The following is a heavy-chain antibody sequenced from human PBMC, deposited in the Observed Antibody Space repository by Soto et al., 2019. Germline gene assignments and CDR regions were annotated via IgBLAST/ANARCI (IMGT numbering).Heavy chain of an antibody. Sequence: QVQLVESGGGVVQPGRSLRLSCAASGFTFSSYAMHWVRQAPGKGLEWVAVISYDGSNKYYADSVKGRFTISRDNSKKTLYLQMKSLRAEDTAVYYCARDPPHYDSSGYPLDYWGQGTLVTVSS. CDR3: ARDPPHYDSSGYPLDY. CDR1: GFTFSSYA. J-gene: IGHJ4*02. D-gene: IGHD3-22*01. V-gene: IGHV3-30-3*01. CDR2: ISYDGSNK.